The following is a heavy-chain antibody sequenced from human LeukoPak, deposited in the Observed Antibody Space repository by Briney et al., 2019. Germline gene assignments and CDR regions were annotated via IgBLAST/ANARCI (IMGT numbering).Heavy chain of an antibody. Sequence: GGSLRLSCAASGFTFSSYGMHWVRQAPGKGLEWMAVIWYDGSNKYYADSVKGRFTISRDNSKNTLYLQMNSLRAEDTAVYYCAREEDYDAFDIWGQGTMVTVSS. V-gene: IGHV3-33*01. CDR3: AREEDYDAFDI. J-gene: IGHJ3*02. CDR2: IWYDGSNK. D-gene: IGHD3/OR15-3a*01. CDR1: GFTFSSYG.